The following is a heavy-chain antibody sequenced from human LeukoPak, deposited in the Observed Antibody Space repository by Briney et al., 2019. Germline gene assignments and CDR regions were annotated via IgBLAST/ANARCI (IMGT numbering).Heavy chain of an antibody. CDR1: GFTFSSYA. D-gene: IGHD2-2*01. CDR2: ISYDGSNK. J-gene: IGHJ6*02. Sequence: GSLRLSCAASGFTFSSYAMHWVRQAPGKGLEWVAVISYDGSNKYYADSVKGRFTISRDNSKNTLYLQMNSLRAEDTAVYYCARDLYCSSTSCLYYYYGMDVWGQGTTVTVSS. CDR3: ARDLYCSSTSCLYYYYGMDV. V-gene: IGHV3-30-3*01.